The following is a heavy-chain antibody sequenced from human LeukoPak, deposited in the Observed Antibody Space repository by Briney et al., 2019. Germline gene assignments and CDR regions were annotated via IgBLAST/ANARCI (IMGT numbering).Heavy chain of an antibody. V-gene: IGHV3-21*01. CDR2: ISSSSSYI. CDR1: GFTFSSYA. CDR3: ARGSAAAGTRCFVY. J-gene: IGHJ4*02. Sequence: GGSLRLSCAASGFTFSSYAMSWVRQAPGKGLEWVSSISSSSSYIYYADSVKGRFTISRDNAKNSLYLQMNSLRAEDTAVYYCARGSAAAGTRCFVYWGQGTLVTVSS. D-gene: IGHD6-13*01.